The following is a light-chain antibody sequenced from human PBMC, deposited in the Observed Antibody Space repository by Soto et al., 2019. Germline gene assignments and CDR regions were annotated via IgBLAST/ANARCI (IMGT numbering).Light chain of an antibody. Sequence: ETVMTRSPATLSVSPGERATLSCRASQNVSSKLAWYQQKPGQAPRLLMYGTSTRATGIPGRFSGSGSGTEFTLTFSSLQSEDFAVYYCQQYNNWPLTFGGGTKVEIK. CDR3: QQYNNWPLT. CDR2: GTS. V-gene: IGKV3-15*01. J-gene: IGKJ4*01. CDR1: QNVSSK.